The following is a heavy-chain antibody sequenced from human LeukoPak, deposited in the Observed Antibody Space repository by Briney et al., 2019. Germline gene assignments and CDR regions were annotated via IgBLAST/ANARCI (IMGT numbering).Heavy chain of an antibody. CDR1: GFIFSDCT. CDR3: TRVSPVSGAWFNAIDI. D-gene: IGHD6-19*01. V-gene: IGHV3-73*01. CDR2: IQSKTKSYAT. J-gene: IGHJ3*02. Sequence: PGGSLRLSCAASGFIFSDCTIHWLRQASGKGLEWVGRIQSKTKSYATAYDVSVKGRFTISRDDSTNTAYLQMNSLNVEDTAVYYCTRVSPVSGAWFNAIDIWGQGTMVTVSS.